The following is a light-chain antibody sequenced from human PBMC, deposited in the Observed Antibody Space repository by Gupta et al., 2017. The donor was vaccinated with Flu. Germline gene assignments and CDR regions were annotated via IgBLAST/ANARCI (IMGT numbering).Light chain of an antibody. J-gene: IGKJ4*01. V-gene: IGKV1-27*01. Sequence: PSSLSASVGDGATSTCRASQGISNYLAWYQQKPGKVPKLLIYAASTLQSGVPSRFSGSGSGTDFTLTISSLQPEDVATYYCQKDNSAPLTFGGGTKVEIK. CDR1: QGISNY. CDR3: QKDNSAPLT. CDR2: AAS.